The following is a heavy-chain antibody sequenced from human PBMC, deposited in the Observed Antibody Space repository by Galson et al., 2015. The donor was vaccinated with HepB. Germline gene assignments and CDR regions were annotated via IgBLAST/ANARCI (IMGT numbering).Heavy chain of an antibody. J-gene: IGHJ4*02. CDR3: ARDSPKRTAVAAHGIDY. Sequence: SVKVSCKASGYTFTSYAMNWVRQAPGQGLEWMGWINTNTGNPTYAQGFTGRFVFSLDTSVSTAYLQISSLKAEDTAVYYCARDSPKRTAVAAHGIDYWGQGTLVTVSS. D-gene: IGHD6-19*01. V-gene: IGHV7-4-1*02. CDR2: INTNTGNP. CDR1: GYTFTSYA.